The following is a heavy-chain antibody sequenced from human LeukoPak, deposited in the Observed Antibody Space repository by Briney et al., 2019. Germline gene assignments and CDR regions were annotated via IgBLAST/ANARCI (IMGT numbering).Heavy chain of an antibody. D-gene: IGHD3-22*01. Sequence: GESLKISCKGSGYSFTSYWIGWVRQMPGKGLEWMGIIYPGDSDTRYSPSFQGQVTISADKSISTAYLQWSSLKTSDTAMYYCARGYYYDSSGYYNWFDPWGQGTLVTVSS. CDR2: IYPGDSDT. CDR3: ARGYYYDSSGYYNWFDP. J-gene: IGHJ5*02. CDR1: GYSFTSYW. V-gene: IGHV5-51*01.